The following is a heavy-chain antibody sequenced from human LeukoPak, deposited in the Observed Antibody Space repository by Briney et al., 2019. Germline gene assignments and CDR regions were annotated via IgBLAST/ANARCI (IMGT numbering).Heavy chain of an antibody. V-gene: IGHV3-21*01. CDR1: GFTFSRYT. Sequence: GGSLRLSCAASGFTFSRYTVNWVRQAPGKGLEWVSSITSSSTYIYYADSVMGRFTISRDNAKNSLYLHMNSLRAEDTAVYYCTRGTGSYDYWGQGTRVTVSS. J-gene: IGHJ4*02. CDR2: ITSSSTYI. D-gene: IGHD1-26*01. CDR3: TRGTGSYDY.